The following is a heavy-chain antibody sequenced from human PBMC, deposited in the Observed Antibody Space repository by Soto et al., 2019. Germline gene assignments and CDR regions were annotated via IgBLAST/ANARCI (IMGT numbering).Heavy chain of an antibody. Sequence: EVQLVESGGGLVQPGGSLRLSCAASGFTFSSYSMNWVRQAPGKGLEWVSYISSSSSTIYYADSVKGRFTISRDNAXNXXYLQMNSLRDEDTAVYYCARDRDILPGYAPWAFDIWGQGTMVTVSS. V-gene: IGHV3-48*02. CDR2: ISSSSSTI. J-gene: IGHJ3*02. CDR3: ARDRDILPGYAPWAFDI. D-gene: IGHD3-9*01. CDR1: GFTFSSYS.